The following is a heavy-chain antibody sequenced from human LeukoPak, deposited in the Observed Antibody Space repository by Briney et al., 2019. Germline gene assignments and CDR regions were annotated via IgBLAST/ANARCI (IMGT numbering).Heavy chain of an antibody. V-gene: IGHV3-23*01. Sequence: GGSLRLSCAASGFTFSSYAMSWVRQAPGKGLEWVSAISGSGGSTYYADSVKGRFTISRDNAKNTLYLQMNSLRVEDTAVYYCARAHIGDYGSFDYWGQGTLVTVSS. CDR1: GFTFSSYA. J-gene: IGHJ4*02. CDR2: ISGSGGST. D-gene: IGHD4-17*01. CDR3: ARAHIGDYGSFDY.